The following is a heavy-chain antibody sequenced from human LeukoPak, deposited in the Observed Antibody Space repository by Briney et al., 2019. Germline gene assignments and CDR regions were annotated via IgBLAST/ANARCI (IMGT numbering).Heavy chain of an antibody. J-gene: IGHJ3*02. D-gene: IGHD4/OR15-4a*01. CDR3: ARGGKAGAGDALDI. CDR1: GFTFSDYD. V-gene: IGHV3-21*01. CDR2: FSSIGTYK. Sequence: GGSLRLSCAASGFTFSDYDMNWVRQAPGQGLEWVSLFSSIGTYKYYADSVKGRFTISSDNARSSLFLQLSSLRAGDTGLYYCARGGKAGAGDALDIWGPGTMVTVSS.